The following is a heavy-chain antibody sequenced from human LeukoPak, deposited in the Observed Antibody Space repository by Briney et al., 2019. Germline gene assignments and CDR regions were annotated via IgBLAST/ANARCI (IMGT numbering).Heavy chain of an antibody. D-gene: IGHD3-3*01. CDR2: LYYSGTT. J-gene: IGHJ3*02. CDR1: GASISSSPHY. Sequence: SSETLSLTCTVSGASISSSPHYWGWLRQAPGKGLEWIGTLYYSGTTFYKPSLKSRLTMSVDTSKNQFSLMLTSVTAADTAVYYCAREYYDFWSGSDDAFDIWGQGTMVTVSS. CDR3: AREYYDFWSGSDDAFDI. V-gene: IGHV4-39*07.